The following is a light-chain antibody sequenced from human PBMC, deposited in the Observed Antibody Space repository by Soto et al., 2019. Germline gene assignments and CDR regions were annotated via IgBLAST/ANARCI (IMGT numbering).Light chain of an antibody. V-gene: IGKV4-1*01. CDR1: QSVLYSSNNKNY. CDR3: QQYYGVPYT. Sequence: DIVMTQSPDSLAVSLGARATINCRSSQSVLYSSNNKNYLAWYQQKPGQPPKLLIYWASTRESGVPDRFSGSGSGADFTLTISSLQAEDVAVYYCQQYYGVPYTFGQGNKLEIK. J-gene: IGKJ2*01. CDR2: WAS.